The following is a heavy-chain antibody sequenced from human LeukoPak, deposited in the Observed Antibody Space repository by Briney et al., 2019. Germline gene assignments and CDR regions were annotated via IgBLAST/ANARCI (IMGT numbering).Heavy chain of an antibody. J-gene: IGHJ4*02. CDR3: ARHPSWPDYGGTFDY. CDR1: GGSITSYY. Sequence: KASETLSLTCTVSGGSITSYYWSWIRQPPGKGLEWIGEINHSGSTNYNPSLKSRVTISVDTSKNQFSLRMNSVTAADTAVYYCARHPSWPDYGGTFDYWGQGALVIVSS. CDR2: INHSGST. V-gene: IGHV4-34*01. D-gene: IGHD4-17*01.